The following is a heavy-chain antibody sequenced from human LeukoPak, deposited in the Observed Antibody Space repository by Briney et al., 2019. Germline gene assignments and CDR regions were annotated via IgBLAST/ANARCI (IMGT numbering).Heavy chain of an antibody. Sequence: GGSLRLSCAASGFTFSSYAMSWVRQAPGMGLEWVSAISASGGSTYYADSMKGRFTISRDNSKSTLYLQMNTLRAEDTAVYYCAKRIAAAGPYFDYWGQGTLVTVSS. V-gene: IGHV3-23*01. D-gene: IGHD6-13*01. CDR1: GFTFSSYA. CDR3: AKRIAAAGPYFDY. CDR2: ISASGGST. J-gene: IGHJ4*02.